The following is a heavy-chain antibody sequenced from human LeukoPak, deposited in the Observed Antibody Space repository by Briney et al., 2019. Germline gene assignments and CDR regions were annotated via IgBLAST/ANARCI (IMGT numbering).Heavy chain of an antibody. Sequence: SETLSLTCAVYGGSFSDYYWSWIRQPPGRGLEWIGQINHSGSTAYNPSLRSRVTVSVDTSKNQFSLKLSSVTAADTAVYYCARHPPQYCSGGSCYEYAFDIWGQGTMVTVSS. CDR1: GGSFSDYY. CDR2: INHSGST. CDR3: ARHPPQYCSGGSCYEYAFDI. D-gene: IGHD2-15*01. J-gene: IGHJ3*02. V-gene: IGHV4-34*01.